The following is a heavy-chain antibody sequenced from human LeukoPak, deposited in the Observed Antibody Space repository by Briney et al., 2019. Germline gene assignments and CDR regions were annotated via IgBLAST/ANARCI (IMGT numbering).Heavy chain of an antibody. CDR2: ISSSSSYI. CDR1: GFTFRSCG. V-gene: IGHV3-21*01. Sequence: PGRSLRLSCAASGFTFRSCGMHWVRQAPGKGLEWVSSISSSSSYIYYADSVKGRFTISRDNAKNSLYLQMNSLRAEDTAVYYCARLVTTFDPWGQGTLVTVSS. D-gene: IGHD4-11*01. J-gene: IGHJ5*02. CDR3: ARLVTTFDP.